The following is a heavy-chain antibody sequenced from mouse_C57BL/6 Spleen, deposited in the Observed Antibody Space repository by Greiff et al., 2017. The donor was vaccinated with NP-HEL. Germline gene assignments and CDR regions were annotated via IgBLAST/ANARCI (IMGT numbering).Heavy chain of an antibody. CDR3: ARHPPAGTGYFDV. V-gene: IGHV5-6*02. D-gene: IGHD4-1*01. CDR1: GFTFSSYG. CDR2: ISSGGSYT. Sequence: EVKLVESGGDLVKPGGSLKLSCAASGFTFSSYGMSWVRQTPDKRLEWVATISSGGSYTYYPDSVKGRFTISRDNAKNTLYLQMSSLKSEDTAMYYCARHPPAGTGYFDVWGTGTTVTVSS. J-gene: IGHJ1*03.